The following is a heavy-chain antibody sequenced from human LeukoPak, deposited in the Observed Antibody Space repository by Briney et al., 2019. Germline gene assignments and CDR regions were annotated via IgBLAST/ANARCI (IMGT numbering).Heavy chain of an antibody. V-gene: IGHV4-30-2*01. Sequence: SETLSLTCIVSGASISDYSWSWIRQPPGKGLEWIGYIYHSGSTYYNPSLKSRVTISVDKSKNQFSLKLSSVTAADTAVYYCAGSGYSFDYWGQGTLVTVPS. CDR1: GASISDYS. CDR2: IYHSGST. D-gene: IGHD5-18*01. CDR3: AGSGYSFDY. J-gene: IGHJ4*02.